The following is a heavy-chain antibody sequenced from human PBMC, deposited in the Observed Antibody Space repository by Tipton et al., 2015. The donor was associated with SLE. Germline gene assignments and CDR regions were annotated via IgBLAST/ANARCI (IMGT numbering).Heavy chain of an antibody. D-gene: IGHD1-1*01. Sequence: TLSLTCTVSGGSISSYFWSWIRQPPGKGLEWLGYADYSGSTNYSPSLKSRVTISIDTSTNHFSLKLRSVTAADTAVYYCARSWNDAPPDLGYWGQGTLVTVSS. V-gene: IGHV4-59*01. CDR1: GGSISSYF. CDR3: ARSWNDAPPDLGY. CDR2: ADYSGST. J-gene: IGHJ4*02.